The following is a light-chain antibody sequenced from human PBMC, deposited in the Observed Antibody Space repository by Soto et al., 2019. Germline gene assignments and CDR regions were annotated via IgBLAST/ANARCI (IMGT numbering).Light chain of an antibody. CDR1: LTITKY. CDR2: AAS. Sequence: DIPLTQSPPSLSASVGDRVTITCRASLTITKYLNWYQQRPGTAPKLLIHAASTLQSGVPSRFSGGGSGTDFTLTISSLQPEDFATYYCQQSYSTPWTFGPGTKVEIK. V-gene: IGKV1-39*01. CDR3: QQSYSTPWT. J-gene: IGKJ1*01.